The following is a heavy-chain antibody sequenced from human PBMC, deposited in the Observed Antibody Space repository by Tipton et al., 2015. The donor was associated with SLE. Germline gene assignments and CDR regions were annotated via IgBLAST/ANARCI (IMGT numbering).Heavy chain of an antibody. J-gene: IGHJ4*02. CDR3: ASPGQYYFDS. D-gene: IGHD4-11*01. Sequence: LRLSCTVSGDSISGSYWSWIRQPPGKGLEWIGYIYYSGSTNYNPSLKSRVTMSIDRSKNQFSLRLSSVTAADTAVYYCASPGQYYFDSWGQGILVTVSS. V-gene: IGHV4-59*03. CDR2: IYYSGST. CDR1: GDSISGSY.